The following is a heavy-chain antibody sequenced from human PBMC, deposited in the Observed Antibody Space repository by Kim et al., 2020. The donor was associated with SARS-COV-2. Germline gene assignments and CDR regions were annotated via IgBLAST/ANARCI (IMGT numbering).Heavy chain of an antibody. J-gene: IGHJ4*02. D-gene: IGHD4-17*01. V-gene: IGHV4-39*01. Sequence: NPSRKSRVTMSVDTSKKQFALKLSSVTAAGTAVYYCARERVYGDSWVAYWGQGTLVTVAS. CDR3: ARERVYGDSWVAY.